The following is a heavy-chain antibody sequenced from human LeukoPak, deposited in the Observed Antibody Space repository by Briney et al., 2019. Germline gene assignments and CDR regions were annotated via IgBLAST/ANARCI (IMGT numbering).Heavy chain of an antibody. CDR1: GFTFSSYE. Sequence: PGGSLRLSCAASGFTFSSYEMNWVRQAPGKGLEWVSYISSSGSTIYYADSVKGRFTISRDNAKNSLCLQMNSLRAEDTAVYYCARDRSMVRGVDYFDYWGRGTLVTVSS. V-gene: IGHV3-48*03. J-gene: IGHJ4*02. CDR2: ISSSGSTI. CDR3: ARDRSMVRGVDYFDY. D-gene: IGHD3-10*01.